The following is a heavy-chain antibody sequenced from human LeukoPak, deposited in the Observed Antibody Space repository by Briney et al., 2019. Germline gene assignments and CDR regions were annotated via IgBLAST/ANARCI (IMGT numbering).Heavy chain of an antibody. D-gene: IGHD3-22*01. CDR3: ARATYYYDSSGYKTGAFDI. V-gene: IGHV1-2*02. Sequence: ASVKVSCKASGYAFNGYSMHWVRQAPGQGLEWVGWINPDSGGTYSAQKFQGRVTMSRDMSISTAYMELSRLRSDDTAVYYCARATYYYDSSGYKTGAFDIWGQGTMVTVSS. CDR2: INPDSGGT. J-gene: IGHJ3*02. CDR1: GYAFNGYS.